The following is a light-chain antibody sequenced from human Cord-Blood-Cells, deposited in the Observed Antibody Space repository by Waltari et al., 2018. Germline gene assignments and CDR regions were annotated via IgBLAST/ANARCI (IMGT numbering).Light chain of an antibody. CDR2: EGS. CDR3: CSCAGSSTFVV. V-gene: IGLV2-23*01. Sequence: QSALTQPASVSGSPGQSITIPCTGTSSDVGSYNLVSWYQQHPGNAPKLMIYEGSKRPSGVSNRFSGSKSGNTASLTISELQAEDEADYYCCSCAGSSTFVVFGGGTKLTVL. CDR1: SSDVGSYNL. J-gene: IGLJ2*01.